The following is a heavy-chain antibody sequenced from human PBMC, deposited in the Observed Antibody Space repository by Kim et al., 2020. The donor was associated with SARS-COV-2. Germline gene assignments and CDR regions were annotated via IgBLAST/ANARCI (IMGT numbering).Heavy chain of an antibody. Sequence: SVKGRFSISRDNSKNTLYLQMNSLRAEDTAVYYCASLTLATVVTPDYFDYWGQGTLVTVSS. J-gene: IGHJ4*02. D-gene: IGHD4-17*01. V-gene: IGHV3-23*01. CDR3: ASLTLATVVTPDYFDY.